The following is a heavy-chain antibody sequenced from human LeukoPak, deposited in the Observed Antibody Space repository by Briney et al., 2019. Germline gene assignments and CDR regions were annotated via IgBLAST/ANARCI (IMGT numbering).Heavy chain of an antibody. CDR2: IRYDGSNK. Sequence: GGSLRLSCAASGFTFSSYGMHWVRQAPGKGLEWVAFIRYDGSNKYYADSVKGRFTISRDSSKNTLYLQMNSLRAEDTAVYYCAKDIVVVPAAAFDYWGQGTLVTVSS. CDR1: GFTFSSYG. D-gene: IGHD2-2*01. J-gene: IGHJ4*02. CDR3: AKDIVVVPAAAFDY. V-gene: IGHV3-30*02.